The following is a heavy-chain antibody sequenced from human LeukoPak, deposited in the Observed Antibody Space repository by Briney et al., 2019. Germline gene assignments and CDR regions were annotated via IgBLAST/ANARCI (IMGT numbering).Heavy chain of an antibody. J-gene: IGHJ4*02. CDR1: RFTFSSYW. V-gene: IGHV3-7*01. Sequence: GGSLRLFCVASRFTFSSYWMSWVRQPPGKGLEWVATTKHGGSEKYYVDSVKGRFTISRDNAENLLYLEMNSLRAEDTAVYYCARVRLGAAYFDYWGQGNMVTVSS. D-gene: IGHD3-10*01. CDR2: TKHGGSEK. CDR3: ARVRLGAAYFDY.